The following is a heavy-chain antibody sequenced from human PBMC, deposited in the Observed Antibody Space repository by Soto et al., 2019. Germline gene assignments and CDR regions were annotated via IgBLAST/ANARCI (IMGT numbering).Heavy chain of an antibody. CDR1: GLTFSSYS. D-gene: IGHD3-3*01. Sequence: GGSLRLSCAASGLTFSSYSMNWVRQAPGKGLEWVSSISSSSSYIYYADSVKGRFTISRDNAKNSLYLQMNSLRAEDTAVYYCARDLRFWSGYEPYYFDYWGQGTLVTVSS. CDR2: ISSSSSYI. V-gene: IGHV3-21*01. J-gene: IGHJ4*02. CDR3: ARDLRFWSGYEPYYFDY.